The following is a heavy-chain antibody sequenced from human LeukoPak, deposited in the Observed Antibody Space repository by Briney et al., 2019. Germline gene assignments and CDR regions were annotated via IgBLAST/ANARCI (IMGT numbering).Heavy chain of an antibody. J-gene: IGHJ6*02. V-gene: IGHV1-8*01. Sequence: ASVKVSCKASGYTFTSYDTNWVRQATGQGLEWMGWMNPNSGNTGYAQKFQGRVTMTRNTSISAAYMELSSLRSEDTAVYYCAREYCSGGSCYYYYYGMDVWGQGTTVTVSS. D-gene: IGHD2-15*01. CDR2: MNPNSGNT. CDR1: GYTFTSYD. CDR3: AREYCSGGSCYYYYYGMDV.